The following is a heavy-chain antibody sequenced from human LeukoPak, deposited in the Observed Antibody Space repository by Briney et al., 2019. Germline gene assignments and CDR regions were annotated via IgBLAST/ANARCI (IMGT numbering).Heavy chain of an antibody. J-gene: IGHJ6*03. V-gene: IGHV3-21*01. CDR1: GFTFSSYS. Sequence: PGGSLRLSCAASGFTFSSYSMNWVRQAPGKGLEWVSSISSSSSYIYYADSVKGRFTISRDNAKNSLYLQMNSLRAEDTAVYYCARENRYDILTSYYYYYYMDVWGKGTTVTVPS. CDR2: ISSSSSYI. CDR3: ARENRYDILTSYYYYYYMDV. D-gene: IGHD3-9*01.